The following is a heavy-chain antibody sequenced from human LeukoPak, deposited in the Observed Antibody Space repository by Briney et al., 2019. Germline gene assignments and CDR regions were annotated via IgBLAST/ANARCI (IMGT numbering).Heavy chain of an antibody. CDR2: IIPIFGIA. J-gene: IGHJ5*02. V-gene: IGHV1-69*04. CDR1: GGTFSSYA. CDR3: ARSQGDIVVVVAATGGGWFDP. Sequence: SVKVSCKASGGTFSSYAISWVRQAPGQGLEWMGRIIPIFGIANYAQKFQGRGTITADKSTSTAYMELSSLRSEDTAVYYCARSQGDIVVVVAATGGGWFDPWGQGTLVTVSS. D-gene: IGHD2-15*01.